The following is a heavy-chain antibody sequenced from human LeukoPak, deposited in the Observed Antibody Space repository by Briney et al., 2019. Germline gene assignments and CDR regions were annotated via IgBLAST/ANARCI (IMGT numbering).Heavy chain of an antibody. V-gene: IGHV1-18*01. D-gene: IGHD4-17*01. CDR1: GYTFTSYG. Sequence: ASVKVSCKASGYTFTSYGISWVRQAPGQGLEWMGWISAYNGNTNYAQKHQGRVTMTTDTSTSTAYMELRSLRSDDTAVYYCAGMTTVTSYYYYYMDVWGKGTTVTVSS. CDR2: ISAYNGNT. J-gene: IGHJ6*03. CDR3: AGMTTVTSYYYYYMDV.